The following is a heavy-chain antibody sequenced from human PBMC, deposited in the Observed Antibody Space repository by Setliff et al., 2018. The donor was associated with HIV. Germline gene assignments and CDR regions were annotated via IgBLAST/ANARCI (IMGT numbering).Heavy chain of an antibody. CDR3: ARDNIICSKDY. CDR1: GYIFTSHK. Sequence: ASVKVSCKASGYIFTSHKIHWVRQAPGQGLEWMGIITPSDSYTVYAQKFQGRVTMTRDTSTSTVYMELSSLRSDDTAVYDCARDNIICSKDYWGQGTLVTVSS. V-gene: IGHV1-46*01. CDR2: ITPSDSYT. D-gene: IGHD3-10*01. J-gene: IGHJ4*02.